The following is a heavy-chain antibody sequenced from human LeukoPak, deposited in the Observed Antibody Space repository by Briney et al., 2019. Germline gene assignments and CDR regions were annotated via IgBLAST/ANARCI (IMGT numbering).Heavy chain of an antibody. CDR1: GYSFTSYW. J-gene: IGHJ3*02. D-gene: IGHD6-19*01. CDR2: IYPGDSDT. CDR3: ARLSSGWYAFDI. Sequence: GESLKISCKGSGYSFTSYWIGWLRQMPGKSLEWMGIIYPGDSDTRYSPSFQGQVTMSADKSINPAYLQWSSLKASDTAMYYCARLSSGWYAFDIWGQGTMVTVSS. V-gene: IGHV5-51*01.